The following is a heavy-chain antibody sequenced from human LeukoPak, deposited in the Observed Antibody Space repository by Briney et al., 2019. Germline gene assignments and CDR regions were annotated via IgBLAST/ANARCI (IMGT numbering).Heavy chain of an antibody. CDR3: PRRAFDTSTYYYGSYFQH. CDR2: IEPPHSDT. V-gene: IGHV5-51*02. Sequence: GESLEISLKGPGYRFTSFWSAGVGRMPGKGWGWLGIIEPPHSDTRYSPAFQGQVTISDDKSITPAYLQLNSVKAPDTAMCYCPRRAFDTSTYYYGSYFQHWPQGTLVSVSS. D-gene: IGHD3-22*01. CDR1: GYRFTSFW. J-gene: IGHJ4*02.